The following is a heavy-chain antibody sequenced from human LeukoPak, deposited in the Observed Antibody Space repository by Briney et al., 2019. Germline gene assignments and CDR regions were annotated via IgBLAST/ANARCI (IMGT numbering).Heavy chain of an antibody. CDR2: IYYSGST. J-gene: IGHJ6*02. D-gene: IGHD5-12*01. CDR1: GGSFSGYY. V-gene: IGHV4-59*01. CDR3: ARAGWLQSPWDYYGMDV. Sequence: SETLSLTCAVYGGSFSGYYWSWIRQPPGKGLEWIGYIYYSGSTNYNPSLKSRVTISVDTSKNQFSLKLSSVTAADTAVYYCARAGWLQSPWDYYGMDVWGQGTTVTVSS.